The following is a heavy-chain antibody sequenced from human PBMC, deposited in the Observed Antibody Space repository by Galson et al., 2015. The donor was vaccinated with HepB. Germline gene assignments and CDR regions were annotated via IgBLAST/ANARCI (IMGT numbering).Heavy chain of an antibody. CDR3: ARALTPAAAGTSALRTLGY. D-gene: IGHD6-13*01. Sequence: GYTFTSYYMHWVRQAPGQGLEWMGLINPSGGSTSYAQKFQGRVTMTRDTSTSTVYMELSSLRSEDTAVYYCARALTPAAAGTSALRTLGYWGQGTLVTVSS. V-gene: IGHV1-46*03. CDR1: GYTFTSYY. CDR2: INPSGGST. J-gene: IGHJ4*02.